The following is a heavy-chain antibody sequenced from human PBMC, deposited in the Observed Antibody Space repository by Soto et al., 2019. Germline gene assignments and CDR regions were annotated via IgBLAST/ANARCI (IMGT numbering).Heavy chain of an antibody. CDR2: IYYSGSP. V-gene: IGHV4-39*07. J-gene: IGHJ3*02. Sequence: SETLSLTCTVSGGSISSSSYYWGWIRQPPGKGLEWIGSIYYSGSPYNNPSLKSRVTMSVDTSKNQFSLKLSSVTAADTAVYYCARNLGARADDAFDIWGQGTMVTVSS. CDR3: ARNLGARADDAFDI. D-gene: IGHD1-26*01. CDR1: GGSISSSSYY.